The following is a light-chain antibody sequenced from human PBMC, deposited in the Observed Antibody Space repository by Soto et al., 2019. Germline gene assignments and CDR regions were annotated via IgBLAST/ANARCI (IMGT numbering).Light chain of an antibody. CDR1: QSVSNNY. CDR3: QQYGSSPLT. Sequence: EIVLTPSPGTLSLSPEERATLSCRASQSVSNNYLAWYQPKPGQAPSLLIYGASSRATGIPDRFSGSGSGTDFTLTISRLEPEDFAVYYCQQYGSSPLTFGQGTKVDIK. CDR2: GAS. J-gene: IGKJ1*01. V-gene: IGKV3-20*01.